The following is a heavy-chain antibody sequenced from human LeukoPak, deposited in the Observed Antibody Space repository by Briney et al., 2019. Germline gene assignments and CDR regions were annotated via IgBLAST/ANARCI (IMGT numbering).Heavy chain of an antibody. J-gene: IGHJ4*02. CDR2: INPSGGST. CDR1: GYTFTGYH. D-gene: IGHD1-26*01. V-gene: IGHV1-46*01. CDR3: ARDRVAVGATQPGY. Sequence: ASVKVSCKASGYTFTGYHMHWVRQAPGQGLEWMGIINPSGGSTSYAQKFQGRVTMTRDMSTSTVYMELSSLRSEDTAVYYCARDRVAVGATQPGYWGQGTLVTVSS.